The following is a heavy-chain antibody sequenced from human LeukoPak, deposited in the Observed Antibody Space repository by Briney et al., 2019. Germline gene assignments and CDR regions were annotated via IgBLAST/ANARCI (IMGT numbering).Heavy chain of an antibody. CDR3: ATGAVSP. Sequence: ASVMVSCKVSGYTRTELYMNSVRQAAGRGLEWMGGFDPEDGETIYAQKFQGRVTMTEDTSTDAAYMELSSLRSEDTAVYYCATGAVSPWGQGTLVTVSS. V-gene: IGHV1-24*01. CDR1: GYTRTELY. CDR2: FDPEDGET. J-gene: IGHJ4*02.